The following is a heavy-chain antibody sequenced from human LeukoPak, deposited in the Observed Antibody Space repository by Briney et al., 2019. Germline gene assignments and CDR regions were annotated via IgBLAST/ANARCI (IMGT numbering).Heavy chain of an antibody. J-gene: IGHJ5*02. Sequence: PGGSLRLSCAASGFTFSSYWMHWIRQAPGKGLVWVSRINTDGSSTSYADSVKGRFTISRDNAKNTLYLQMNSLRAEDTAVYYCAGSSSSNYFDPWGQGTLVTVSS. CDR3: AGSSSSNYFDP. V-gene: IGHV3-74*01. CDR2: INTDGSST. CDR1: GFTFSSYW. D-gene: IGHD6-13*01.